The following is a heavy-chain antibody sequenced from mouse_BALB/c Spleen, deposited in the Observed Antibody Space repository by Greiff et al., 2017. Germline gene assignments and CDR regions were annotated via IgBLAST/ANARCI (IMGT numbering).Heavy chain of an antibody. J-gene: IGHJ4*01. CDR3: ARIGGNYTSPYAMDY. Sequence: QVQLQQSGAELVRPGVSVKISCKGSGYTFTDYAMHWVKQSHAKSLEWIGVISTYYGDASYNQKFKGKATMTVDKSSSTAYMELARLTSEDSAIYYCARIGGNYTSPYAMDYWGQGTSVTVSS. V-gene: IGHV1S137*01. CDR1: GYTFTDYA. CDR2: ISTYYGDA. D-gene: IGHD2-1*01.